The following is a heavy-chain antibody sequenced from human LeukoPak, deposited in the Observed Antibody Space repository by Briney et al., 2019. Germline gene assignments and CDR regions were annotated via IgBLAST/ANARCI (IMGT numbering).Heavy chain of an antibody. V-gene: IGHV4-34*01. CDR1: GGSFSGYY. CDR3: ARAPGGWIHDAFDI. D-gene: IGHD6-19*01. Sequence: SETLSLTCAVYGGSFSGYYWSWIRQPPGKGLEWIGEINHSGSTNYNPSPKSRVTISVDTSKNQFSLKLSSVTAADTAVYYCARAPGGWIHDAFDIWGQGTMVTVSS. CDR2: INHSGST. J-gene: IGHJ3*02.